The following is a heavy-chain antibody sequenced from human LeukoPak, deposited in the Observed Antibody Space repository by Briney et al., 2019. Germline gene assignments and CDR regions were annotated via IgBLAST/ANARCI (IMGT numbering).Heavy chain of an antibody. J-gene: IGHJ6*03. CDR3: ARVDTAMGYYYYYYMDV. D-gene: IGHD5-18*01. CDR2: IYYSGST. CDR1: GGSISSYY. V-gene: IGHV4-59*01. Sequence: SETLSLTYTVSGGSISSYYWSWIRQPPGKGLEWIGYIYYSGSTNYNPSLKSRVTISVDTSKNQFSLKLSSVTAADTAVYYCARVDTAMGYYYYYYMDVWGKGTTVTVSS.